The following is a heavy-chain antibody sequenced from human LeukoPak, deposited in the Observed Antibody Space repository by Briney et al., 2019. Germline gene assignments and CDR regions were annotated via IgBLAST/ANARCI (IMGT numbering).Heavy chain of an antibody. CDR1: GYSISSGYY. D-gene: IGHD3-16*02. J-gene: IGHJ5*02. CDR2: IYHSGST. CDR3: ARQYYDYVWGRYRLNWFDP. V-gene: IGHV4-38-2*02. Sequence: RPSETLSLTCTVSGYSISSGYYWGWIRQPPGKGLEWIGSIYHSGSTYYNPSLKSRVTISVDTSKNQFSLKLSSVTAADTAVYYCARQYYDYVWGRYRLNWFDPWGQGTLVTVSS.